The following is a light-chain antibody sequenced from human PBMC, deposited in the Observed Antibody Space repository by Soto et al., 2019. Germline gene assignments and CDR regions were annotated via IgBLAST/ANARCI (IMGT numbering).Light chain of an antibody. CDR3: QQYNSNPLT. V-gene: IGKV1-5*03. Sequence: DIQMTQSPSTLSASVGDRVTITCRASQSFSTWLAWYQQKPGKAPNLLIYKTSILESGVPSRFSGSASGTEFTLTISSLQPDDFATYYCQQYNSNPLTFGGGTKVVIK. CDR2: KTS. J-gene: IGKJ4*01. CDR1: QSFSTW.